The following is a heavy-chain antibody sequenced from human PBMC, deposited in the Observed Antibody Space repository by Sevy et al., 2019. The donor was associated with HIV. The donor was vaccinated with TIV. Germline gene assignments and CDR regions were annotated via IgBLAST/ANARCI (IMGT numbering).Heavy chain of an antibody. V-gene: IGHV3-23*01. Sequence: GGSPRLSCATSGFTFNIYAMSWVRPAPGKGLEWVPTIGGGDTYYAESGKGRFTISRDNSKSAVYLQMNSLRADDTAVYYCAKDGVSRNKLWDWFDPWGQGTLVTVSS. D-gene: IGHD2-21*01. J-gene: IGHJ5*02. CDR1: GFTFNIYA. CDR3: AKDGVSRNKLWDWFDP. CDR2: IGGGDT.